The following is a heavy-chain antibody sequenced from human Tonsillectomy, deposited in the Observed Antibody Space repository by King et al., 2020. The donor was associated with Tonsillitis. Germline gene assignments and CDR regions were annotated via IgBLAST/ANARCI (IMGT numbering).Heavy chain of an antibody. J-gene: IGHJ2*01. CDR3: AKDPVEMSTMPSWYFDL. CDR1: GFTFRNYS. V-gene: IGHV3-23*01. CDR2: TTASGGTT. Sequence: VQLLESGGGLVQPGGSLRLSCAARGFTFRNYSMSGVRQAPGKGPEWVSSTTASGGTTYYADSVQGRVTISRAKSKNTLYRNMNRLRAEDTAVYYCAKDPVEMSTMPSWYFDLWGRGTLVTVSS. D-gene: IGHD5-24*01.